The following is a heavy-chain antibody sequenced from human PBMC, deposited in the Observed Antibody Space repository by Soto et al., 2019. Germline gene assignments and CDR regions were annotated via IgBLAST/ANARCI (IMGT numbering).Heavy chain of an antibody. CDR3: ARDPAP. J-gene: IGHJ5*02. V-gene: IGHV4-31*03. CDR1: GGSITRGGYY. CDR2: IYNSGTT. Sequence: PSETLSLTCTVSGGSITRGGYYWSWIRQHPGKGLEWIGYIYNSGTTYYNPSLKSRVTISVDTSKNQFSRKLTSVTAADTAVYYCARDPAPWGQGTLVTVSS.